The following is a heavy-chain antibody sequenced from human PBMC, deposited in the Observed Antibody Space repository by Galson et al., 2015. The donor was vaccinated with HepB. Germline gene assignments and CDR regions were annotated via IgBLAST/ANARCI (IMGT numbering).Heavy chain of an antibody. CDR3: ARNVEQWSSRTYYYYGMDV. J-gene: IGHJ6*02. CDR2: INPSGGST. Sequence: SVKVSCKASGYTFTSYYMHWVRQAPGQGLEWMGIINPSGGSTSYAQKFQGRVIMTRDTSTSTVYMELSSLRSEDTAVYYCARNVEQWSSRTYYYYGMDVWGQGTTVTVSS. V-gene: IGHV1-46*01. D-gene: IGHD6-19*01. CDR1: GYTFTSYY.